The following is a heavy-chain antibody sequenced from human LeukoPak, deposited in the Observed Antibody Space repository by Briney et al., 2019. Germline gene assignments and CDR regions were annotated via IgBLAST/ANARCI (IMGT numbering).Heavy chain of an antibody. J-gene: IGHJ5*02. CDR2: IYSGGST. Sequence: GGSLRLSCAASGFTVSSNYMSWVRQAPGKGLEWVSVIYSGGSTYYADSVKGRFTISRDNSKNTLYLQMNSLRAEDTALYYCAKDLVRGVIGWFDPWGQGTLVTVSS. CDR1: GFTVSSNY. CDR3: AKDLVRGVIGWFDP. D-gene: IGHD3-10*01. V-gene: IGHV3-53*05.